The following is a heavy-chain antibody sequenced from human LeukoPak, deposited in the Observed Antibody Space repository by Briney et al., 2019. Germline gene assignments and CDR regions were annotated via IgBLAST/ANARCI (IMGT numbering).Heavy chain of an antibody. CDR3: AQESSASYYFDY. CDR1: ISTSASNG. J-gene: IGHJ4*02. Sequence: GGSLRLSCAASISTSASNGTYWVRQAPGKGLEWVAFIPYDGRNTYYADSVKGRFTISRDTSKNTLYLQMINLRAEETAVYYCAQESSASYYFDYWGQGTLVTVSS. CDR2: IPYDGRNT. D-gene: IGHD3-10*01. V-gene: IGHV3-30*02.